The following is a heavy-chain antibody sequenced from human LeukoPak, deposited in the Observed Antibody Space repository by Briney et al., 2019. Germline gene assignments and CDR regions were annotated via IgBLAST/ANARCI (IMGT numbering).Heavy chain of an antibody. CDR2: MSNSGGRT. CDR1: GFPFGSYA. CDR3: AKDSRGSYYYYYMDV. J-gene: IGHJ6*03. Sequence: GGSLRLSCAASGFPFGSYAMSWVRQAPGKGLEWVSAMSNSGGRTNYADSVKGRFTISRDNSKNTLYLQMDSLRAEDTAVYYCAKDSRGSYYYYYMDVWGKGTTVTVSS. D-gene: IGHD6-25*01. V-gene: IGHV3-23*01.